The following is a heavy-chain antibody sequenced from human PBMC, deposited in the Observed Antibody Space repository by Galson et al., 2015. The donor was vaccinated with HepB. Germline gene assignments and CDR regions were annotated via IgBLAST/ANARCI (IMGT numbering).Heavy chain of an antibody. V-gene: IGHV3-7*03. CDR2: IKQDGSEK. Sequence: SLRLSCAASGFTFSSYWMSWVRQAPGKGLEWVANIKQDGSEKYYVDSVKGRFTISRDNAKNSLYLQMNSLRAEDTAVYYCARGRSRLLWFGELYDYWGQGTLVTVSS. J-gene: IGHJ4*02. CDR3: ARGRSRLLWFGELYDY. D-gene: IGHD3-10*01. CDR1: GFTFSSYW.